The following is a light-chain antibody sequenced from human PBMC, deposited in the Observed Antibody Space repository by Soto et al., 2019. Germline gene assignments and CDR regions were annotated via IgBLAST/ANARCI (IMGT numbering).Light chain of an antibody. CDR3: SSDTSVMSLV. CDR2: DVT. CDR1: ISDVGGYKY. Sequence: QSALTQPASVSESPGQSITISCTGSISDVGGYKYVSWYQQHPGKAPKLLIYDVTNRPSGVSNRFSGSKSGYTASLTISGLQSEDEAEYYCSSDTSVMSLVFGTGTKLTVL. V-gene: IGLV2-14*01. J-gene: IGLJ1*01.